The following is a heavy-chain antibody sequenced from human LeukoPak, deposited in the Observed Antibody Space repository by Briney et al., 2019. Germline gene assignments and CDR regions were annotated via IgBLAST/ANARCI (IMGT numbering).Heavy chain of an antibody. V-gene: IGHV4-34*01. CDR3: ARYQLLYFWFDP. CDR1: GGSFSGYY. CDR2: INHSGST. Sequence: PSETLSLTCAVYGGSFSGYYWSWIRQPPGKGLEWIGEINHSGSTNYNPSLKSRVTISVDTSKNQFSLKLSSVTAADTAVYYCARYQLLYFWFDPWGQGTLVTVPS. D-gene: IGHD2-2*02. J-gene: IGHJ5*02.